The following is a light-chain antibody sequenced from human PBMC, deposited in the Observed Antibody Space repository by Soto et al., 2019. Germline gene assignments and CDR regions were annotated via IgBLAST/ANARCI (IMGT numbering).Light chain of an antibody. CDR3: QQHSNWPLT. CDR2: DAS. V-gene: IGKV3-11*01. CDR1: QSVSSN. Sequence: EIVLIQSPATLSLSPGESATLSCRASQSVSSNLAWYQQNPGQAPRLLIFDASNRATGIPDRFSGSGSGTDLTLTISRLEPEDFAVYYCQQHSNWPLTCGGGTKVDIK. J-gene: IGKJ4*01.